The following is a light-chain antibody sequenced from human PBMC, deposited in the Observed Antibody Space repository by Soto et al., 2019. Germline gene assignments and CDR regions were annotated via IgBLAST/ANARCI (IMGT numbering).Light chain of an antibody. J-gene: IGKJ3*01. CDR1: RTVDGNY. V-gene: IGKV3-20*01. CDR3: QQYSASPRT. CDR2: SAS. Sequence: PGERATLSCRASRTVDGNYLAWYHQKPGQAPRLLIHSASTRAPGIPDRFSASGAGTDLTLTISRLEPEDSAVYYCQQYSASPRTFGPGTKVDIK.